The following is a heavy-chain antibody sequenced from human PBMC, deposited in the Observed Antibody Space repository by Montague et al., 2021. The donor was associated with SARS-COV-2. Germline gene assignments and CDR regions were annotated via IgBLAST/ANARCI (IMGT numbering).Heavy chain of an antibody. CDR3: ARDGGTITIFGVLSMLRYFDY. CDR1: GFTFSSYS. Sequence: SLRLSCAASGFTFSSYSMNWVRQAPGKGLEWVSFISTSSSTICYADSVKGRFTISRDNAKNSLYLQMNSLRDEDTAVYYCARDGGTITIFGVLSMLRYFDYWGQGTLVTVSS. J-gene: IGHJ4*02. D-gene: IGHD3-3*01. CDR2: ISTSSSTI. V-gene: IGHV3-48*02.